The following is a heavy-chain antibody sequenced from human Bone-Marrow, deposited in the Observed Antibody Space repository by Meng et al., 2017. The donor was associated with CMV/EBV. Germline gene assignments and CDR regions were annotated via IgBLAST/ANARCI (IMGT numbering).Heavy chain of an antibody. J-gene: IGHJ6*02. V-gene: IGHV3-74*01. D-gene: IGHD2-2*01. Sequence: GESLKISCAASGFTFSSYWMHWVRQAPGKGLVWVSRINSDGSSTSYADSMKGRFTISRDNAKNTLYLQMNSLRAEDTAVYYCASWGSTSSAYGMDVWGQGTTVTVSS. CDR3: ASWGSTSSAYGMDV. CDR2: INSDGSST. CDR1: GFTFSSYW.